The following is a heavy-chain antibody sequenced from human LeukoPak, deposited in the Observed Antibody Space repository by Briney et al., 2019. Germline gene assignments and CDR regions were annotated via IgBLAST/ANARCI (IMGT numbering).Heavy chain of an antibody. CDR1: GFIFSNYW. V-gene: IGHV3-7*04. J-gene: IGHJ4*02. Sequence: GGSLRLSCAASGFIFSNYWMSWVRQAPGKGLEWVANIKQDGSEKYYVDSVKGRFTISRDNAKNSLYLQMDSLRAEDTAVYYCARELADYWGQGTLVTVSS. CDR2: IKQDGSEK. CDR3: ARELADY. D-gene: IGHD6-13*01.